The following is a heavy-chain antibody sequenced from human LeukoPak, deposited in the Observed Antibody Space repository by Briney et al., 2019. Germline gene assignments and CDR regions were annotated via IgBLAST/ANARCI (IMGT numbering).Heavy chain of an antibody. Sequence: PGGSLRLSCEASGFTFSHYCMHWVRQAPGKGLVWVSRTNTDGSSTSYVDSVKGGFTISRDNAKNTMYLQMNSLRAEDTAMYYCVPTDSSGLDWGQGTLVTVSS. CDR2: TNTDGSST. D-gene: IGHD3-22*01. J-gene: IGHJ4*02. CDR3: VPTDSSGLD. CDR1: GFTFSHYC. V-gene: IGHV3-74*01.